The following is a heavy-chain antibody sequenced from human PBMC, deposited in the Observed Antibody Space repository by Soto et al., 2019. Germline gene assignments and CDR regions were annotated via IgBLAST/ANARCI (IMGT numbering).Heavy chain of an antibody. CDR3: TTDFAR. J-gene: IGHJ4*02. Sequence: GGSLRLSCAASGLSISDAWMHWVRQAPGKGLEWVGRIKRRTDGGTTDYAAPVKDRFSISIDASKNTLYLQMNSLKTEDTAVYYCTTDFARGGQGTLVTVSS. CDR2: IKRRTDGGTT. D-gene: IGHD3-3*01. CDR1: GLSISDAW. V-gene: IGHV3-15*07.